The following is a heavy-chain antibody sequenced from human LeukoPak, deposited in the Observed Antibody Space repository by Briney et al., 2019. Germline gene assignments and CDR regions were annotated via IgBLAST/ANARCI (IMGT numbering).Heavy chain of an antibody. CDR3: ARGEGSSSWYDYYYYYGMDV. Sequence: GGSLRLSCAASGFTFSSYWMSWVRQAPGKGLEWVANIKQDGSEKYYVDSVKGRFTISRDNAKNSLYLQMNSLRAEDTAVYYCARGEGSSSWYDYYYYYGMDVWGQGTTVTVSS. CDR1: GFTFSSYW. V-gene: IGHV3-7*01. CDR2: IKQDGSEK. J-gene: IGHJ6*02. D-gene: IGHD6-13*01.